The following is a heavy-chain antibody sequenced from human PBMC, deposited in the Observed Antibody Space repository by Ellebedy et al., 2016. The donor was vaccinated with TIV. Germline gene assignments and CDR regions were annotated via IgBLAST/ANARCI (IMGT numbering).Heavy chain of an antibody. J-gene: IGHJ3*02. CDR3: AKRIADAFDI. Sequence: GESLKISCAASGFTFSSYAMSWVRQAPGKGLEWVSAISGSGGSTNYADSVKGRFTISRDNSKNTLYLQMNSLRAEDTAVYSCAKRIADAFDIWGQGTMVTVSS. CDR1: GFTFSSYA. CDR2: ISGSGGST. V-gene: IGHV3-23*01. D-gene: IGHD2-15*01.